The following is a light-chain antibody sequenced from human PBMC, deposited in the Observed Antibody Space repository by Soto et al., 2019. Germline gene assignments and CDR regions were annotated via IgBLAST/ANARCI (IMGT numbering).Light chain of an antibody. CDR3: QQYGSSELT. V-gene: IGKV1-5*01. J-gene: IGKJ4*01. Sequence: DIQLTQSPSTLSASVGDRVTITCRASAGLNSRLAWYQQKSGKAPKLLIFDASTLQSGVSSRFRGSGSATEFSLIVSRLEPEDFAVYYCQQYGSSELTFGGGTKVDIK. CDR1: AGLNSR. CDR2: DAS.